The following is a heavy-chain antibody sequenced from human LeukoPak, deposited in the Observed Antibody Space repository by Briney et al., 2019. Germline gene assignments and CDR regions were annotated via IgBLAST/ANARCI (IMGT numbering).Heavy chain of an antibody. D-gene: IGHD3-22*01. CDR1: GFTFSSYS. V-gene: IGHV3-48*04. CDR3: ARDRGYSTFDY. Sequence: PGGSLRLSCAASGFTFSSYSMNWVRQAPGKGLEWVSYISSSSNTIYYADSVKGRFTISRDNAKNSLYLQMNGLRADDTAVYYCARDRGYSTFDYWGQGTLVTVSS. CDR2: ISSSSNTI. J-gene: IGHJ4*02.